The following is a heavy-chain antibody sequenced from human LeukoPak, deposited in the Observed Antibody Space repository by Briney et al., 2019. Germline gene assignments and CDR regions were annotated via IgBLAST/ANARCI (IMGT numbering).Heavy chain of an antibody. CDR3: ASNTSYNWFDP. Sequence: SETLSLTCAVYGGSFSGYYWSWIRQPPGKGLEWIGEINHSGSTNYNPSLKSRVTISVDTSKNQFSLKLSSVTAADTAVYYCASNTSYNWFDPWGQGTLVTVSS. D-gene: IGHD2-2*01. V-gene: IGHV4-34*01. CDR2: INHSGST. CDR1: GGSFSGYY. J-gene: IGHJ5*02.